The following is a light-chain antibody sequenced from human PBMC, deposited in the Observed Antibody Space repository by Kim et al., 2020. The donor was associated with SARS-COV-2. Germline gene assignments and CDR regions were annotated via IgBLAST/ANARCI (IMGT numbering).Light chain of an antibody. J-gene: IGLJ3*02. CDR3: AAWDDSLSGWV. CDR1: SSNIGSNY. V-gene: IGLV1-47*01. CDR2: RNN. Sequence: QSVLTQPPSASGTPGQRVTISCSGSSSNIGSNYVYWYQQLPGTAPKLHIYRNNQRPSGVPDRFSGSKSGTSASLASSGLRSEDEADYYCAAWDDSLSGWVFGGGTQLTVL.